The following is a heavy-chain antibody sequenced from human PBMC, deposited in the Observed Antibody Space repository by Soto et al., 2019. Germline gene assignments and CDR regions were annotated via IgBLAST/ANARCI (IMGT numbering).Heavy chain of an antibody. J-gene: IGHJ4*02. D-gene: IGHD1-7*01. CDR1: GFPFSSXV. V-gene: IGHV3-33*01. CDR2: ICYDVINK. Sequence: LXLXCAACGFPFSSXVMHWVGQAPGNGLECVAVICYDVINKYYADSVKGLLTISRDNSKNTMYLQMNSLRAEDTAVHYCARDSGAQGLELRDVFDYWGQGTLGTVS. CDR3: ARDSGAQGLELRDVFDY.